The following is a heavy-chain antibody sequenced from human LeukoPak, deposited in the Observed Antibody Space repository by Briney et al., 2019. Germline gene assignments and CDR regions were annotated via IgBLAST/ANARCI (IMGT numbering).Heavy chain of an antibody. CDR1: GFTFSSYG. J-gene: IGHJ6*02. V-gene: IGHV3-30*18. Sequence: PGGSLRLSCAASGFTFSSYGMHWVRQAPGKGLEWVAVISYDGSNKYYADSVKGRFTISRDNSKNTLYLQMNSLRAEDTAVYYCAKERVYRSSWYGSYYYYYGMDVWGQGSTVTVSS. D-gene: IGHD6-13*01. CDR3: AKERVYRSSWYGSYYYYYGMDV. CDR2: ISYDGSNK.